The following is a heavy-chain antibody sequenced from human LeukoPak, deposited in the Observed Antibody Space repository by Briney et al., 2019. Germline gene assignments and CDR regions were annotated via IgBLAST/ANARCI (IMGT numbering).Heavy chain of an antibody. CDR2: IYYTGST. J-gene: IGHJ3*02. CDR1: GGSIGTYY. D-gene: IGHD2-2*01. Sequence: PSETLSLTCSVSGGSIGTYYWTWIRQPPGKGLEWIGYIYYTGSTNYSPSLKSRASMSVDTSKNQVSLKMTSVTAAGTAVYYCARPSIPSAAASALDIWGQGTMVTASS. CDR3: ARPSIPSAAASALDI. V-gene: IGHV4-59*08.